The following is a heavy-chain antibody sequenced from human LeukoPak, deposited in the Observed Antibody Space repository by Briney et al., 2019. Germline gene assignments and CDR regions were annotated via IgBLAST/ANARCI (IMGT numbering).Heavy chain of an antibody. J-gene: IGHJ6*02. V-gene: IGHV1-69*04. CDR2: IIPILGIA. Sequence: GSSVKVSCKASGGTFSSYAISWVRQAPGQGLEWMGRIIPILGIANYAQKFQGRVTITADKSTSTAYMELSSLRSEDTAVYYCARDSGILTGYYYYGMDVWGQGTMVTVSS. D-gene: IGHD3-9*01. CDR1: GGTFSSYA. CDR3: ARDSGILTGYYYYGMDV.